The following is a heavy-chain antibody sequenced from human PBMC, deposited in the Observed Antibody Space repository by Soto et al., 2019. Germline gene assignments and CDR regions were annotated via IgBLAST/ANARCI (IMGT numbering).Heavy chain of an antibody. J-gene: IGHJ4*02. V-gene: IGHV3-74*01. CDR3: AREVLYYSLDY. CDR2: INNDGKIT. Sequence: EVQLVESGGGLVQPGGSLRLSCAASGFTFSRYWMHWVRLTPGKGLVWVSRINNDGKITIYADSVKGRFTISRDNANNTLYLQMNSLRAEDTAVYYCAREVLYYSLDYWGQGNLVTASS. D-gene: IGHD3-10*01. CDR1: GFTFSRYW.